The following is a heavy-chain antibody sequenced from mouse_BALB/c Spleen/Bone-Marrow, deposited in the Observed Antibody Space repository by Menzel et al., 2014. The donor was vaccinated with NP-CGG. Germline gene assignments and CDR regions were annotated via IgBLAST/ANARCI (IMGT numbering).Heavy chain of an antibody. CDR2: IHPNSGNT. V-gene: IGHV1S130*01. D-gene: IGHD2-14*01. Sequence: VQLQQSGSVLVRPGASVKLSCKASGYTFTNSWIHWAKQRPGQGLEWIGEIHPNSGNTNFNEKFKVKATLTVDTSSSTAYVDLSSLTAEDSAVYYCARHHGYAYYFDYWGQGTTLTVSS. CDR1: GYTFTNSW. CDR3: ARHHGYAYYFDY. J-gene: IGHJ2*01.